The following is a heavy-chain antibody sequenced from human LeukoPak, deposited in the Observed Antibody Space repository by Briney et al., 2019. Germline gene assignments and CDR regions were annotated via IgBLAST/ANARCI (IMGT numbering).Heavy chain of an antibody. CDR3: ARTYYDFWSGYYTGGFDY. CDR2: ISAYNGNT. V-gene: IGHV1-18*01. J-gene: IGHJ4*02. D-gene: IGHD3-3*01. CDR1: GYTFTSYG. Sequence: EASVKVSCKASGYTFTSYGISWVRQAPGQGLEWMGWISAYNGNTNYAQKLQGRVTMTTDTSTSTAYMELRSLRSDDTAVYYCARTYYDFWSGYYTGGFDYWGQGTLVTVSS.